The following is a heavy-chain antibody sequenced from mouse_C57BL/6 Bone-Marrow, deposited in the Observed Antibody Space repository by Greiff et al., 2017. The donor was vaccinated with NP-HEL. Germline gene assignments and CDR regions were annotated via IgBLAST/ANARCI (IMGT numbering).Heavy chain of an antibody. V-gene: IGHV1-81*01. Sequence: QVQLQQSGAELARPGASVKLSCKASGYTFTSYGISWVKQRTGQGLEWIGEIYPRRGNTYYNEKFKGKATLTADKSSSTAYMELRSLTSEDSAVYFWARSSTTVVATNFDYWVQGTTLTVSA. CDR3: ARSSTTVVATNFDY. CDR1: GYTFTSYG. D-gene: IGHD1-1*01. CDR2: IYPRRGNT. J-gene: IGHJ2*01.